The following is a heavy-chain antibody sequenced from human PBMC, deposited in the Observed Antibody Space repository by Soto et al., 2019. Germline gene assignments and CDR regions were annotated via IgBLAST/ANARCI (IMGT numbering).Heavy chain of an antibody. CDR3: ARDSLALFDS. CDR1: DGSVSSGSYY. D-gene: IGHD5-12*01. Sequence: PSETLSLTCTVSDGSVSSGSYYWTWIRQPPGKGLEWIGYIYSSGSTLYNPSLKSRVIISVDTSMNQFSPKLSSVTAADTAVYYCARDSLALFDSWGQGTLVTVSS. J-gene: IGHJ4*02. CDR2: IYSSGST. V-gene: IGHV4-61*01.